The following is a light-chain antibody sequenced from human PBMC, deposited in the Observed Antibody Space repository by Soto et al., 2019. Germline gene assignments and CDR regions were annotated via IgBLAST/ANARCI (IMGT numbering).Light chain of an antibody. CDR2: AAS. V-gene: IGKV1-17*03. CDR1: QGINNY. Sequence: DIQMTQSPSAMSASVVDRVTITCRASQGINNYLVWFQQKPGKVPKRLISAASSLQGGVPSRFSGSGFGTEFTLTISNLQPEDFATYYCLHHNSFPLAFGGGTKVDIK. J-gene: IGKJ4*01. CDR3: LHHNSFPLA.